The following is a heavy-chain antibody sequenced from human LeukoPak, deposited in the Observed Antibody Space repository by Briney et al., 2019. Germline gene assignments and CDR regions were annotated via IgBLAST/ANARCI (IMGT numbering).Heavy chain of an antibody. V-gene: IGHV4-31*03. J-gene: IGHJ5*02. CDR2: IYYSGST. D-gene: IGHD6-19*01. CDR1: GGSISSGGYY. Sequence: SETLSLTCTVSGGSISSGGYYWSWIRQHPGKGLEWIGYIYYSGSTYYNPSLKSRVTISVDTSKNQFSLKLSSVTAADTAVYYCARVGSSGSPTSTDPGNWFDPWGQGTLVTVSS. CDR3: ARVGSSGSPTSTDPGNWFDP.